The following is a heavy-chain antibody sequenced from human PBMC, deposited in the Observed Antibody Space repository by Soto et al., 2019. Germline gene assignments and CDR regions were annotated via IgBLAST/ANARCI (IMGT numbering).Heavy chain of an antibody. CDR3: AVGKGSGWYGWFDP. V-gene: IGHV6-1*01. CDR2: TYYRSKWYN. CDR1: GDSVSSNSAA. Sequence: PSQTLSLTCVISGDSVSSNSAAWNWIRQSPSRGLEWLGRTYYRSKWYNDYAVSVKSRITINPDTSKNQFSLQLNSVTPEDTAVFYCAVGKGSGWYGWFDPWGQGTLVTVSS. D-gene: IGHD6-19*01. J-gene: IGHJ5*02.